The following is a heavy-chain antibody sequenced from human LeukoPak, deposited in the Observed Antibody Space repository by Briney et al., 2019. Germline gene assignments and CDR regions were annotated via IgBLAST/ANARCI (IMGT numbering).Heavy chain of an antibody. CDR2: INHSGST. Sequence: PSETLSLTCAVYGGSFSGYYWSWTRQPPGKGLEWIGEINHSGSTNYNPSLKSRVTISVDTSKNQFSLKLSSVTAADTAVYYCARQWLVSPLFDYWGQGTLVTVSS. J-gene: IGHJ4*02. CDR1: GGSFSGYY. V-gene: IGHV4-34*01. D-gene: IGHD6-19*01. CDR3: ARQWLVSPLFDY.